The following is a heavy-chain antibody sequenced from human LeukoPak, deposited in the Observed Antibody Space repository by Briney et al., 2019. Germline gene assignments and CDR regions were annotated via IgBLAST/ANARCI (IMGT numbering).Heavy chain of an antibody. Sequence: SETLSLTCTVSGYSISSGYYWGWIRQPPGKGLEWIGSIYHSGSTYYNPSLKSRVTMSVDTSKNQFSLKLSSVTAADTAVYYCARTRRLSAFDYWGQGTLVTVSS. CDR2: IYHSGST. CDR1: GYSISSGYY. D-gene: IGHD1-14*01. J-gene: IGHJ4*02. CDR3: ARTRRLSAFDY. V-gene: IGHV4-38-2*02.